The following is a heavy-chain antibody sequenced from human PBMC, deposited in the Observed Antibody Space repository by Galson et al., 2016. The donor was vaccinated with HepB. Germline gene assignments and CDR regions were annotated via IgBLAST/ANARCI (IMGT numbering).Heavy chain of an antibody. D-gene: IGHD2-21*01. CDR3: ARERGFNYGDRYFDY. CDR2: ISSSGITR. CDR1: GFTFSNYG. V-gene: IGHV3-48*01. Sequence: SLRLSCAASGFTFSNYGNNWVRRAPGKGLEWISYISSSGITRYYADSVRSRFTISRDNAKNSLFLQMNSLRAEDTAVYYCARERGFNYGDRYFDYWGQGTLVTVSS. J-gene: IGHJ4*02.